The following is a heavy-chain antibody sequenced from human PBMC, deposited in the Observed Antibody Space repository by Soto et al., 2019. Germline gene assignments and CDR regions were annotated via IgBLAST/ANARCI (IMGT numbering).Heavy chain of an antibody. V-gene: IGHV1-46*01. Sequence: ASVKVSCKASGYTFTSYYMHWVRQAPGQGLEWMGIINPSGGSTSYAQKFQGRVTMTRDTSTSTVYMELSSLRSEDTAVYYCARDIAAAATYYYYGMDVWGQGTTVTVSS. CDR1: GYTFTSYY. D-gene: IGHD6-13*01. CDR3: ARDIAAAATYYYYGMDV. J-gene: IGHJ6*02. CDR2: INPSGGST.